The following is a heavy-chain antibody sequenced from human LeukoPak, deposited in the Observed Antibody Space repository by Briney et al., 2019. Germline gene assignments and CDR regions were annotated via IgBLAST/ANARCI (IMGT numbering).Heavy chain of an antibody. CDR3: ARDGTYYYGSGNNWFDP. Sequence: SETLSLTCTVSGGSISCYYWSWIRQPAGKGLEWIGRIYTSGSTNYNPSLKSRVTMSVDTSKNQFSLKLSSVTAADTAVYYCARDGTYYYGSGNNWFDPWGQGTLVTVSS. J-gene: IGHJ5*02. CDR1: GGSISCYY. D-gene: IGHD3-10*01. V-gene: IGHV4-4*07. CDR2: IYTSGST.